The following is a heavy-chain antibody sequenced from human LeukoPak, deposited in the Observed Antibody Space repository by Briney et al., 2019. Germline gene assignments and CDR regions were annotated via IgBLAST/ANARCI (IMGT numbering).Heavy chain of an antibody. Sequence: SESLSLTCTVSGGSVSSSLNYWGWLRHPPGKGLEWIGITYYTGSTCSNPTLKRRVTMSVDTPKNKFCLTLSSVTAADTAVFYCAGLSKGRYFEYIFDYWGQGTLLTVSS. V-gene: IGHV4-39*07. CDR3: AGLSKGRYFEYIFDY. J-gene: IGHJ4*02. CDR2: TYYTGST. CDR1: GGSVSSSLNY. D-gene: IGHD3-9*01.